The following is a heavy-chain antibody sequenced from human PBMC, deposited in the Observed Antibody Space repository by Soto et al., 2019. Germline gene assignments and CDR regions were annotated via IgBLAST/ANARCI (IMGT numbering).Heavy chain of an antibody. V-gene: IGHV4-34*01. J-gene: IGHJ6*02. Sequence: SETLSLTCAVYGGSFINYYCIFIRHPPFKWLEWIVEINHSGSTNYNPSLKSRVTISVDTSKNQFSLQLSSVTAADTAVYYCARLALYCSSTSCYSYYYYYGMDVWGQGTTVTVSS. D-gene: IGHD2-2*01. CDR1: GGSFINYY. CDR3: ARLALYCSSTSCYSYYYYYGMDV. CDR2: INHSGST.